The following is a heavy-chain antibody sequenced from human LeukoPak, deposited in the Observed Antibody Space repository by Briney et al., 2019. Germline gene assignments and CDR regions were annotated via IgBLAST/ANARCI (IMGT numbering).Heavy chain of an antibody. J-gene: IGHJ4*02. V-gene: IGHV3-9*01. CDR3: AKGSVVTATTYYFDY. D-gene: IGHD2-21*02. Sequence: PGGSLRLSCAASGFTIDDYAMHWVRQTPGKGLAWVSGISWNSGRIGYADSVKGRFTISRDNAKNSLYLQMNSLRAEDTALYYCAKGSVVTATTYYFDYWGQGTLVTVSS. CDR1: GFTIDDYA. CDR2: ISWNSGRI.